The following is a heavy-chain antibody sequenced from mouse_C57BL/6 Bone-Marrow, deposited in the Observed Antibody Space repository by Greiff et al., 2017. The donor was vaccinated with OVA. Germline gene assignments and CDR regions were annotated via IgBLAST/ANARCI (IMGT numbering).Heavy chain of an antibody. CDR2: IHPNSGST. CDR3: ARSWTSYYAMDC. Sequence: QVQLKQPGAELVKPGASVKLSCKASGYTFTSYWMHWVKQRPGQGLEWIGMIHPNSGSTNYNEKFKSKATLTVDKSSSTAYMQLSSLTSEDSAVYYCARSWTSYYAMDCWGQGTSVTVSS. V-gene: IGHV1-64*01. J-gene: IGHJ4*01. CDR1: GYTFTSYW.